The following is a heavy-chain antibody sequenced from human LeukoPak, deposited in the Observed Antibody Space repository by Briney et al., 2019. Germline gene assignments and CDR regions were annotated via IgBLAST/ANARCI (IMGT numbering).Heavy chain of an antibody. D-gene: IGHD4-11*01. Sequence: ASVKVSCKASGYTFTSYGISWVRQAPGQRLEWRGWISEYNGNTNYAQKLQGRVTMTTDTSTSTAYMELRSLRSDDTAVYYCARDLYRDSLPVSWFDPWGQGTLVTVSS. CDR2: ISEYNGNT. CDR3: ARDLYRDSLPVSWFDP. V-gene: IGHV1-18*01. CDR1: GYTFTSYG. J-gene: IGHJ5*02.